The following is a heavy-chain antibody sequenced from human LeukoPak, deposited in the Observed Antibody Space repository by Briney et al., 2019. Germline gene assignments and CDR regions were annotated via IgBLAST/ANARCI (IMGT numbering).Heavy chain of an antibody. V-gene: IGHV3-74*01. Sequence: GGSLRLSCTASGFTYSNYAMNWVRQAPGKGLVWVSRIISDGSTTDYADSVKGRFTISRDNAKNTLYLQMNSLRDEDTAMYYCTRDRARAGGEILDYWGQGTLVTVSS. D-gene: IGHD3-10*01. J-gene: IGHJ4*02. CDR2: IISDGSTT. CDR3: TRDRARAGGEILDY. CDR1: GFTYSNYA.